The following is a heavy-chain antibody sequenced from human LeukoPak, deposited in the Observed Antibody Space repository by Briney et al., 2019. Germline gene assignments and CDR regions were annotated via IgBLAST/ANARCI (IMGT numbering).Heavy chain of an antibody. CDR2: ISYDGSNK. V-gene: IGHV3-30*04. D-gene: IGHD6-13*01. CDR3: ARGITKGIAAAGLDY. J-gene: IGHJ4*02. CDR1: GFTFSSYA. Sequence: GGSLRLSCAASGFTFSSYAMHWVRQAPGKGLEWVAVISYDGSNKYYADSVKGRFTISRDNSKNTPYLQMNSLRAEDTAVYYCARGITKGIAAAGLDYWGQGTLVTVSS.